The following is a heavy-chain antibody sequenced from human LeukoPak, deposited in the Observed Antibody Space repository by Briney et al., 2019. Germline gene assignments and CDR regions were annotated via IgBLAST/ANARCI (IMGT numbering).Heavy chain of an antibody. CDR2: IYYSGST. Sequence: SETLSLTCTVSGVSISSSSYYWSWIRQPPGKGLEWIGYIYYSGSTNYNPSLRSRVTISVDTSKNQFSLKLNSVTAADTAVYYCVRDRELTYWSQGTLVTVSS. CDR1: GVSISSSSYY. CDR3: VRDRELTY. D-gene: IGHD1-26*01. V-gene: IGHV4-61*01. J-gene: IGHJ4*02.